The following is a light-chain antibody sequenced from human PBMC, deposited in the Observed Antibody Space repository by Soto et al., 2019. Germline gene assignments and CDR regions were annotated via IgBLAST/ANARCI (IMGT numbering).Light chain of an antibody. Sequence: VLTQTPPSLSVTPGQSASISCKSRQSLLHSNGKTYLHWYLQRPGQPPQLLIYEVSSVFSGVPDRFSGRGSGTAFTLKISRVEAGDVGTYYCMQSIDLPWTFGQGTKVEI. CDR3: MQSIDLPWT. V-gene: IGKV2-29*03. CDR2: EVS. J-gene: IGKJ1*01. CDR1: QSLLHSNGKTY.